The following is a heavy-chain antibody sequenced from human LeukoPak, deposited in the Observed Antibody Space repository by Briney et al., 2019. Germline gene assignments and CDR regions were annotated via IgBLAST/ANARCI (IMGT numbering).Heavy chain of an antibody. CDR3: AGLTYYDILTGYPKYYFDY. Sequence: SETLSLTYTVSGGSISSYYWSWIRQPPGKGLEWIGYIYYSGSTNYNPSLKSRVTISVDTSKNQFSLKLSSVTAADTAVYYCAGLTYYDILTGYPKYYFDYWGQGTLVTVSS. CDR1: GGSISSYY. CDR2: IYYSGST. J-gene: IGHJ4*02. V-gene: IGHV4-59*08. D-gene: IGHD3-9*01.